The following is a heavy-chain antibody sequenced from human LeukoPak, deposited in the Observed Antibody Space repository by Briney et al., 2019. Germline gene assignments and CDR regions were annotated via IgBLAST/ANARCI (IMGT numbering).Heavy chain of an antibody. J-gene: IGHJ4*02. V-gene: IGHV3-53*01. CDR3: ARSLLAAALDY. CDR1: GFTVSSNY. D-gene: IGHD6-13*01. Sequence: GGSLRLSCAASGFTVSSNYMSWVRQAPGKGLEWVSVIYSGGSTYYTDSVKGRFTISRDNSKNTLYLQMNSLRAEDTAVYYCARSLLAAALDYWGQGTLVTVSS. CDR2: IYSGGST.